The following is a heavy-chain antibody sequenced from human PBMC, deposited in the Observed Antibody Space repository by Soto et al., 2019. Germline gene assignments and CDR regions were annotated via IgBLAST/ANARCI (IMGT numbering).Heavy chain of an antibody. V-gene: IGHV3-48*01. CDR1: GFTFSSYS. Sequence: GGSLRLSCAASGFTFSSYSMNWVRQAPGKGLEWVSYISSSSSTIYYADSVKGRFTISRDNAKNSLYLQMNSLRAEDTAVYYCARDFYYGSGSYPHYFDYWGQGTLVTVSS. D-gene: IGHD3-10*01. J-gene: IGHJ4*02. CDR2: ISSSSSTI. CDR3: ARDFYYGSGSYPHYFDY.